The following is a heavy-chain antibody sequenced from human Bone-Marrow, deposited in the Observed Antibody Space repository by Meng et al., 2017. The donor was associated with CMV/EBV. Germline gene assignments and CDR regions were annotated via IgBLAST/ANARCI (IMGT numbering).Heavy chain of an antibody. J-gene: IGHJ4*02. D-gene: IGHD2-2*01. CDR2: IYYSGST. CDR3: AGTQVVPAATVPGYFDY. Sequence: SISSGGYYWSWLRQHPGKGLEWIGYIYYSGSTYYNPSLKSRVTISVDTSKNQFSLKLSSVTAADTAVYYCAGTQVVPAATVPGYFDYWGQGTLVTVSS. V-gene: IGHV4-31*02. CDR1: SISSGGYY.